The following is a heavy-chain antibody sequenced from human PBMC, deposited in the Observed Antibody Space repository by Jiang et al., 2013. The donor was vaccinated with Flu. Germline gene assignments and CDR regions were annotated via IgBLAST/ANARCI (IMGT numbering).Heavy chain of an antibody. Sequence: VKPSETLSLTCTVSGGSISSYYWSWIRQPPGKGLEWIGYIYYSGSTNXNPSLKSRVTISVDTSKNQFSLKLSSVTAADTAVYYCARNQDSSGYLWYTLWGQGTLVTVSS. CDR2: IYYSGST. CDR1: GGSISSYY. V-gene: IGHV4-59*01. CDR3: ARNQDSSGYLWYTL. D-gene: IGHD3-22*01. J-gene: IGHJ4*02.